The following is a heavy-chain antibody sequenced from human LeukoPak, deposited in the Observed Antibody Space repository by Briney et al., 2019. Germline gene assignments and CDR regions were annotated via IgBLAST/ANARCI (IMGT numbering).Heavy chain of an antibody. D-gene: IGHD3-22*01. CDR1: GGTFSSYA. V-gene: IGHV1-69*05. CDR3: AAEVDSSGYYYFDY. CDR2: IIPIFGTA. Sequence: EASVKVSCKASGGTFSSYAISWVRQAPGQGVEWMGGIIPIFGTANYAQKFQGRVTITTDESTSTAYMELSSLRSEDTAVYYCAAEVDSSGYYYFDYWGQGTLVTVSS. J-gene: IGHJ4*02.